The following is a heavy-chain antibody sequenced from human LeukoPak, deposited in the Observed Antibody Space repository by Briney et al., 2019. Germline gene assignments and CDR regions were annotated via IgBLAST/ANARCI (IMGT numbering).Heavy chain of an antibody. CDR2: IKQDGSEK. CDR3: ARGPPYVGSNNDAFDI. D-gene: IGHD3-10*02. CDR1: GFTFSSYW. V-gene: IGHV3-7*01. J-gene: IGHJ3*02. Sequence: PGGSLRLSCAASGFTFSSYWMSWVRQAPGKGLEWVANIKQDGSEKYYVDSVKGRFTISRDNAKNSLYLQMNSLRAEDTAVYYCARGPPYVGSNNDAFDIWGQGTMVTVSS.